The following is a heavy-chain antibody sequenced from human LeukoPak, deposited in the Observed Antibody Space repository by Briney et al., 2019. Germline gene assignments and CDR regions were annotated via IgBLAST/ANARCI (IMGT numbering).Heavy chain of an antibody. CDR3: VRYPGDIVVVPAAIGIRFDP. J-gene: IGHJ5*02. Sequence: ASVNVSCKASGYTFTSYGISWVRQAPGQGLEWIGWISAYNCNTNYAQKLQGRVTMTTDTSTSTAYMELRSLRSDDTAVYYCVRYPGDIVVVPAAIGIRFDPWGQGTLVTVSS. V-gene: IGHV1-18*04. CDR2: ISAYNCNT. D-gene: IGHD2-2*01. CDR1: GYTFTSYG.